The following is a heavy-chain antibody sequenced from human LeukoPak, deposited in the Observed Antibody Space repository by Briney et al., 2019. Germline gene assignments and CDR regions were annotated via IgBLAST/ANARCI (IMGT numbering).Heavy chain of an antibody. J-gene: IGHJ4*02. CDR2: INHSGYT. Sequence: SETLSLTCAVYGESSFSSYYWSWIRQTPGGALEWIGEINHSGYTNYNPSLKSRVTLAIDTSKNQFSLRLNSVTAADTAVYYCSRQVVGNDYWGQGTLVTVSS. D-gene: IGHD3-22*01. CDR1: GESSFSSYY. V-gene: IGHV4-34*01. CDR3: SRQVVGNDY.